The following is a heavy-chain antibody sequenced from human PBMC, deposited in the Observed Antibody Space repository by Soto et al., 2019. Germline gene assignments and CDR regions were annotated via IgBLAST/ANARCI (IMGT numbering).Heavy chain of an antibody. CDR3: ARGRLRFAGNWFDP. CDR2: IYHSGST. CDR1: GSSISSGGYS. D-gene: IGHD2-21*01. Sequence: SLTCAVSGSSISSGGYSWSWIRQPPGKGLEWIGYIYHSGSTYYNPSLKSRVTISVDRSKNQFSLKLSSVTAADTAVYYCARGRLRFAGNWFDPWGQGTLVTVSS. J-gene: IGHJ5*02. V-gene: IGHV4-30-2*01.